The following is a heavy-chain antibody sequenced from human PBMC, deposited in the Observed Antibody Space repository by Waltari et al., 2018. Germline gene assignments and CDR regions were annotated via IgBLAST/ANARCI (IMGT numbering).Heavy chain of an antibody. CDR3: ARDGHSYGYGDHYYYGMDV. V-gene: IGHV1-69*05. CDR2: IIPIYGTR. CDR1: GGTFSRYA. Sequence: QVQLAQSGAEVKKPGSSVKVSCKASGGTFSRYAISWVRQAPGQGLEWMGGIIPIYGTRNYAQKLQGRVTITTDESTSTAYMELSSLRSEDTAVYYCARDGHSYGYGDHYYYGMDVWGQGTTVTVSS. D-gene: IGHD5-18*01. J-gene: IGHJ6*02.